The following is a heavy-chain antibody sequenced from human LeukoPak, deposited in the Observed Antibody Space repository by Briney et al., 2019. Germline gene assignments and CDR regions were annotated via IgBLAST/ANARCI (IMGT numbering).Heavy chain of an antibody. D-gene: IGHD3-10*01. CDR1: GFTFNDYY. J-gene: IGHJ3*02. CDR3: ASPSWYYGSGIGYAFDI. Sequence: GGSLRLSCAGSGFTFNDYYMSWIRQAPGKGLEWVSYFSITGSTIHYADSVKGRFTISRDSARNSVDLQMNSLRAEDTAVYYCASPSWYYGSGIGYAFDIWGQGTMVTVSS. V-gene: IGHV3-11*01. CDR2: FSITGSTI.